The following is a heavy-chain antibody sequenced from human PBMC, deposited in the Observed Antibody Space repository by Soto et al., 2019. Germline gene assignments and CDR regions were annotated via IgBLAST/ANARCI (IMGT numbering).Heavy chain of an antibody. Sequence: PGESLKISCKCSGYSFTSYLIVWVRPMPGKGLEWMGIIFPSDSDTRYSPSFQGQVTISADKSISTAYLQWNSLKASDTAIYYCARRGIAELDYWGQGTQVNVSS. J-gene: IGHJ4*02. D-gene: IGHD2-21*01. V-gene: IGHV5-51*01. CDR3: ARRGIAELDY. CDR2: IFPSDSDT. CDR1: GYSFTSYL.